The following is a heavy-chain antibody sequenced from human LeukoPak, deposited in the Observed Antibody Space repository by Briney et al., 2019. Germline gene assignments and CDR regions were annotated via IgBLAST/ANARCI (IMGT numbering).Heavy chain of an antibody. CDR2: ITGSGTFT. CDR1: GFTFSSYG. Sequence: GGSLRLSCAASGFTFSSYGMSWVRQAPGKGLEWVSAITGSGTFTDYADSVKGRFTISRDNSKNTLYLQMNSLRAEDTAVYYCAKDLHYGSADYWGQGTLVTVSS. J-gene: IGHJ4*02. CDR3: AKDLHYGSADY. D-gene: IGHD3-10*01. V-gene: IGHV3-23*01.